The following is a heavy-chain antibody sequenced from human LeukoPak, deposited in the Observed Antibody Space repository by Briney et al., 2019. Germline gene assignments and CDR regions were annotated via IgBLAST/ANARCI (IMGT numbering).Heavy chain of an antibody. Sequence: GGSLRLSCAASGFSFSDSGIHWVRQAPGKGLEWVSFIQSDGSEIFYADSVKGRFTISRDNSKNTLYLQMNSLRADDTAVYYCARVGGIAAPEAPFDYWGQGTLVTVSS. J-gene: IGHJ4*02. V-gene: IGHV3-30*02. CDR2: IQSDGSEI. D-gene: IGHD6-13*01. CDR3: ARVGGIAAPEAPFDY. CDR1: GFSFSDSG.